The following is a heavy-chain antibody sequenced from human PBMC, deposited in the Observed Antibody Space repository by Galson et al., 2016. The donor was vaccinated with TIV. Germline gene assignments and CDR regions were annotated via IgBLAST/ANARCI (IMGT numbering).Heavy chain of an antibody. CDR1: GYTFTHHP. CDR3: ARPPYCGGDCYKYDS. D-gene: IGHD2-21*01. Sequence: QSGAEVKEPGESLKISCKASGYTFTHHPIHWVRQAPGQRLEWMGWINAGNGNTKYSQKFQGRVTITRDTSATTVYMDLSSLTSEDTAVYYCARPPYCGGDCYKYDSWGQGTLVTVSS. CDR2: INAGNGNT. V-gene: IGHV1-3*01. J-gene: IGHJ4*02.